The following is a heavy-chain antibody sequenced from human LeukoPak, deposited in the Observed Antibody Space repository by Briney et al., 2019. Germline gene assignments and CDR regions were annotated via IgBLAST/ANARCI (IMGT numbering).Heavy chain of an antibody. CDR2: IYTSGAT. CDR3: ARPASSGSYWYFDL. D-gene: IGHD1-26*01. Sequence: SETLSLTCTVSGDSISSYYWSWIRQPAGKGLEWIGRIYTSGATNYNPSLKSRVTISVDASKNHFSLKLSSVTAADTAVYYCARPASSGSYWYFDLWGRGTLVTVSS. J-gene: IGHJ2*01. CDR1: GDSISSYY. V-gene: IGHV4-4*07.